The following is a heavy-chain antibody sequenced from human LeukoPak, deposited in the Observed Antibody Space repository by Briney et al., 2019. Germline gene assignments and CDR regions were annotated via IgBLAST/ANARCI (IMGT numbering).Heavy chain of an antibody. V-gene: IGHV3-7*01. CDR2: IKQDGSEK. CDR3: ARVPSYDAFDI. Sequence: GGSLRLSCAASGFTFSTFWMNWVRQAPGKGLEWVANIKQDGSEKYYVDSVKGRFTISRDNAKNSLYLQMNSLRAEDTAVYYCARVPSYDAFDIWGQGTMVTVSS. J-gene: IGHJ3*02. CDR1: GFTFSTFW.